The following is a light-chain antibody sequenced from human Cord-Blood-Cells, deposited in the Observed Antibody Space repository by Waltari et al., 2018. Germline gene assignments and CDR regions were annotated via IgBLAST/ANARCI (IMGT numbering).Light chain of an antibody. CDR2: EGS. Sequence: QSALTQPASVSASPGQSINISCPGTSSDVGSYNLFSWYQQHPGKAPKLMIYEGSKRPSGVSNRFSGSKSGNTASLTISGLQAEDEADYYCCSYAGSSTYVVFGGGTKLTVL. J-gene: IGLJ2*01. CDR3: CSYAGSSTYVV. CDR1: SSDVGSYNL. V-gene: IGLV2-23*01.